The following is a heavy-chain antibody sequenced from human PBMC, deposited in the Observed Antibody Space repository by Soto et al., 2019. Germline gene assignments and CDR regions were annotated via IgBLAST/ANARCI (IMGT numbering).Heavy chain of an antibody. CDR2: IYYSGTT. D-gene: IGHD3-22*01. Sequence: PSKTLSLTCTVSGGSVISGNYYFTCIGQPPWNGLELIGYIYYSGTTNYNPSLKSRVTILVDTSKNQFSLKLISVTAADTAVYYCARGRRYYYDNTGPFYFEHWGQGTLVTVSS. V-gene: IGHV4-61*01. CDR3: ARGRRYYYDNTGPFYFEH. CDR1: GGSVISGNYY. J-gene: IGHJ4*02.